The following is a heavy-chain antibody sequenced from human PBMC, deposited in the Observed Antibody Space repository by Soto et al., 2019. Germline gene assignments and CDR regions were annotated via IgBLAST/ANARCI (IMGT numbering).Heavy chain of an antibody. CDR3: ARVRSGYDKYYFDY. CDR2: VYHTGNS. D-gene: IGHD5-12*01. CDR1: GGSITSDDYV. Sequence: QVQLQESGPGLVKPSQTLSLTCTVSGGSITSDDYVWSWIRQPPGNGLEWIGFVYHTGNSYYNPSLTSRLSISSDRSKNQFSLSLSSVTDADTAVFYCARVRSGYDKYYFDYWGQGILVTVSS. V-gene: IGHV4-30-4*01. J-gene: IGHJ4*02.